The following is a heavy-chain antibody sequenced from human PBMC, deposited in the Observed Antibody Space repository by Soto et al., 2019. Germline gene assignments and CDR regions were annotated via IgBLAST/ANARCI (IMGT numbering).Heavy chain of an antibody. D-gene: IGHD6-6*01. Sequence: GGSLRLSCAASGFTFSSYAMSWVRQAPGKGLEWVSAISGSGGSTYYAGSVKGRFTISRDTSKNTLYLQMNSLRAEDTAVYYCAKSWVIAARGDDYWGQGTLVTVSS. CDR3: AKSWVIAARGDDY. V-gene: IGHV3-23*01. J-gene: IGHJ4*02. CDR2: ISGSGGST. CDR1: GFTFSSYA.